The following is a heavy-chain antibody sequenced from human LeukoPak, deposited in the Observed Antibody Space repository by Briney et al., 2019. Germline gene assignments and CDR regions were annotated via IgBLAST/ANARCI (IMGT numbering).Heavy chain of an antibody. CDR1: GLTVSSNY. CDR2: TYSGGST. Sequence: QPGGSLRLPCVPSGLTVSSNYMSWVRQAPGKGLEWVSVTYSGGSTDYADSVKGRFTISRDNSKNTLYLQMNSLRVEDTAVYYCAGGLGYARSYWGQGTLVTVSS. CDR3: AGGLGYARSY. J-gene: IGHJ4*02. V-gene: IGHV3-66*01. D-gene: IGHD2-2*01.